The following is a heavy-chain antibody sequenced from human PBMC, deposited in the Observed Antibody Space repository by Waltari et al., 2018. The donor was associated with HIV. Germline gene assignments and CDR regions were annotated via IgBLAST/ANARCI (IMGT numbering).Heavy chain of an antibody. J-gene: IGHJ4*02. CDR2: MNPKTGNT. CDR3: ARQGAGDYGDYLFDY. CDR1: GYPFSDND. D-gene: IGHD4-17*01. Sequence: QVQLVQSGTEVKEPGASLKVSCKASGYPFSDNDINWVRQAPGQGLEWRGWMNPKTGNTGVAQTLQGRVMLTRDASMNTAYMELNNLTSGDTAVYYCARQGAGDYGDYLFDYWGQGTLLTVSS. V-gene: IGHV1-8*01.